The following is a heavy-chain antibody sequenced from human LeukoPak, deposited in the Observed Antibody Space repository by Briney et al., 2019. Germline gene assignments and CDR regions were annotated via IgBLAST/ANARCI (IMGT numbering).Heavy chain of an antibody. V-gene: IGHV3-13*01. CDR3: PRGECGYHGSGNNADV. CDR2: LGTSGDT. CDR1: GFIFSPYD. J-gene: IGHJ6*02. Sequence: GGPLTLLCAASGFIFSPYDMLWLRQTTGKGRVCVSGLGTSGDTYYPGCVKGRFTISRDNAQNLLYLQTNSLTVGDTAVYYCPRGECGYHGSGNNADVWGRGTTVTVSS. D-gene: IGHD3-10*01.